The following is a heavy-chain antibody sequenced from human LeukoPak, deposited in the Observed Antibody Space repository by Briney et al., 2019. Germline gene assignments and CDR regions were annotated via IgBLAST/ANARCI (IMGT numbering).Heavy chain of an antibody. Sequence: SETLSLTCTVSGGSISSSYWSWIRQPPGKGLEWIGYRYYSGSTNYNPSLQSRVTISLDTSKNQFSLKLSSVTAADTAVYYCAREHCSSSSCYFDYWGQGTLVTVSS. CDR1: GGSISSSY. CDR2: RYYSGST. CDR3: AREHCSSSSCYFDY. D-gene: IGHD2-2*01. J-gene: IGHJ4*02. V-gene: IGHV4-59*01.